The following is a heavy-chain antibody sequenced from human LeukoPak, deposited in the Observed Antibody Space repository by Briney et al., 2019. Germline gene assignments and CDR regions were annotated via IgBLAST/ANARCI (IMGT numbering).Heavy chain of an antibody. V-gene: IGHV3-66*01. CDR3: ATSGGNSLASDY. J-gene: IGHJ4*02. Sequence: PGGSLRLSCAASGFTVSSTYMTWVRQAPGKGLEWVSIIYSGGSTYYADSVKGRFTISRDISKNTLYLQMNSLRAEDTAVYYCATSGGNSLASDYWGQGTLVTVSS. CDR2: IYSGGST. D-gene: IGHD4-23*01. CDR1: GFTVSSTY.